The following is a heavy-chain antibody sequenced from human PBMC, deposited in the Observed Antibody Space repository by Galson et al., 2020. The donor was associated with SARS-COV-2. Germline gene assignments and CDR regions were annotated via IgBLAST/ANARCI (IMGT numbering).Heavy chain of an antibody. J-gene: IGHJ4*02. CDR3: ARGIGASHGRGTSFKHQIKAPFDY. V-gene: IGHV3-30*04. D-gene: IGHD3-10*02. CDR1: GFTFSSYA. Sequence: GESLKISCAASGFTFSSYAMHWVRQAPGKGLEWVAVISYDGSNKYYADSVKGRFTISRDNSKNTLYLQMNSLRAEDTAVYYCARGIGASHGRGTSFKHQIKAPFDYWGQGTLVTVSS. CDR2: ISYDGSNK.